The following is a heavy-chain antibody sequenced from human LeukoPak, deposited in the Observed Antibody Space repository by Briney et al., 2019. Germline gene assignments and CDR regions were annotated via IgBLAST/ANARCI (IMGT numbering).Heavy chain of an antibody. CDR3: AKGRVGANGYYYYGMDV. CDR1: GFTFSSFS. V-gene: IGHV3-30*18. Sequence: GGSLRLSCAATGFTFSSFSMHWVRQAPGKGLEWVAVISYDGSNKYYADSVKGRFTISRDNSKNTLYLQMNSLRTEDTAVYYCAKGRVGANGYYYYGMDVWGQGTTVTVSS. CDR2: ISYDGSNK. D-gene: IGHD1-26*01. J-gene: IGHJ6*02.